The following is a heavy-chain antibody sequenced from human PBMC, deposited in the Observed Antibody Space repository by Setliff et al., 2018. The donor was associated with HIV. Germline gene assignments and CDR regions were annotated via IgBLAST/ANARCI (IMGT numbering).Heavy chain of an antibody. J-gene: IGHJ3*02. CDR2: IYPGDSDT. CDR3: ARRQDSSGYKLYNGDAFDI. CDR1: GYGFSNHG. Sequence: GESLKISCTGSGYGFSNHGIGWVRQMPGKGLEWMGIIYPGDSDTRYSPSFQGQVTISADKSISTAYLQWSSLKASDTAMYYCARRQDSSGYKLYNGDAFDIWGQGTMVTVSS. D-gene: IGHD3-22*01. V-gene: IGHV5-51*01.